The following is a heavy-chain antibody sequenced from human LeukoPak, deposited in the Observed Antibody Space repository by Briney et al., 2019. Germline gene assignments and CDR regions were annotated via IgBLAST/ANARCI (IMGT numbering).Heavy chain of an antibody. CDR3: ARDSSSTSWPDAFDI. J-gene: IGHJ3*02. CDR1: GGSISSYY. Sequence: SETLSLTCTVSGGSISSYYWSWIRQPAGKGLEWIGRIYTSGSTNYNPSLKSRVTMSVDTSKNQFSLKLSSVTAADTAVYYCARDSSSTSWPDAFDIWGQGTMVTVSS. V-gene: IGHV4-4*07. CDR2: IYTSGST. D-gene: IGHD2-2*01.